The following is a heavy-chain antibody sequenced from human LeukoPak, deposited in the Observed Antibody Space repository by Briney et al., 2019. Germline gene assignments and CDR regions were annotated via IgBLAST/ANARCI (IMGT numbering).Heavy chain of an antibody. Sequence: PSETLSLTCTVSGGSTSSSSFYWGWNRQPPGKGLECIGRISYSGRTYYNPSLQSRVTISVDTSKNQFSLRLSSVTAADTAVYYCARLRAYYYDSSGYYNFDFWGQGTLVTVSS. CDR3: ARLRAYYYDSSGYYNFDF. CDR2: ISYSGRT. V-gene: IGHV4-39*01. J-gene: IGHJ4*02. CDR1: GGSTSSSSFY. D-gene: IGHD3-22*01.